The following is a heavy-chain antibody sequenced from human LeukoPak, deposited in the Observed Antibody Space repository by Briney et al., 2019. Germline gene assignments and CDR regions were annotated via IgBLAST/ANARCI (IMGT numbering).Heavy chain of an antibody. D-gene: IGHD3-3*01. CDR2: IYYSGST. Sequence: SETLSLTCTVSGGSISSSSYYWGWIRQPRGKGLEWTGSIYYSGSTYYNPSLKSRVTISVDTSKNQFSLKLRSVTAADTAVYYCARQWTIFGVVISWFDPWGQGTLVTVSS. J-gene: IGHJ5*02. V-gene: IGHV4-39*01. CDR3: ARQWTIFGVVISWFDP. CDR1: GGSISSSSYY.